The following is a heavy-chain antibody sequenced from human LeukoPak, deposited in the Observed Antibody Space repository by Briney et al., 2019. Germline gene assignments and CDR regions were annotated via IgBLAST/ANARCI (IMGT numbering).Heavy chain of an antibody. CDR2: IRFDGSTT. Sequence: GGSLRLSCAASGFVFSSYGIHWVRQAPGKGLEWVAFIRFDGSTTYYAVSVKGRFTVSRDNSKFTAYLQVNSLRAEDTAVYYCSKESNYDSSGYFNWGQGTLVTVS. J-gene: IGHJ4*02. D-gene: IGHD3-22*01. V-gene: IGHV3-30*02. CDR3: SKESNYDSSGYFN. CDR1: GFVFSSYG.